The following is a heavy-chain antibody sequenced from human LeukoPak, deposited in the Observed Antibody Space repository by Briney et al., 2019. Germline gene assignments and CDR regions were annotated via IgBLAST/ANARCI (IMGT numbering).Heavy chain of an antibody. Sequence: SETLSLTCTVSGASISSGGYFWSWIRQRPGTGLERIGYIFNSGSTHYSPSLKSRLIISLDTSKNQFSLKLTSVTAADTAVCYCARDRGPRYGMDVWGQGTTVTVSS. CDR2: IFNSGST. CDR3: ARDRGPRYGMDV. CDR1: GASISSGGYF. V-gene: IGHV4-31*03. J-gene: IGHJ6*02.